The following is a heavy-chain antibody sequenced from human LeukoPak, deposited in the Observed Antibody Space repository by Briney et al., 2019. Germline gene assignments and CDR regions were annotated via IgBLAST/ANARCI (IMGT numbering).Heavy chain of an antibody. CDR2: ISSSSSYI. J-gene: IGHJ5*02. CDR1: GFTFSSYS. D-gene: IGHD6-13*01. CDR3: ARDRWAAGNLSVTGANWFDP. Sequence: GGSLRLSCAASGFTFSSYSMNWVRQAPGKGLEWVSSISSSSSYIYYADSVKGRFTISRDNAKHSLYLQMNSLRAEDTAVYYCARDRWAAGNLSVTGANWFDPWGQGTLVTVSS. V-gene: IGHV3-21*01.